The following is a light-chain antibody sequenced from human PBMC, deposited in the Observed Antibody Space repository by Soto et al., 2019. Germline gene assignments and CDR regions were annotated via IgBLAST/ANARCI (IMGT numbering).Light chain of an antibody. V-gene: IGKV1-5*01. Sequence: DIQMTQSPPTLSASVGDRVTITCRASQGIRHYLAWYQQMPGKAPKLLVYGASTLQSGIPARFSGSGSGTEFTLTISSLQSEDFAVYYCQQYSKWPITFGQGTRLEIK. CDR1: QGIRHY. CDR3: QQYSKWPIT. CDR2: GAS. J-gene: IGKJ5*01.